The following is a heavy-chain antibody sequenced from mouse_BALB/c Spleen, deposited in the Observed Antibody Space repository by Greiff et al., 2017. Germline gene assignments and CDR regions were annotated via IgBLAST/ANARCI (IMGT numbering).Heavy chain of an antibody. CDR3: ARKFPHTSYFDY. D-gene: IGHD1-1*01. V-gene: IGHV1-61*01. J-gene: IGHJ2*01. CDR2: IDPSDSET. Sequence: QVQLQQPGAELVRPGASVKLSCKASGYTFTSYWINWVKQRPGRGLEWIGRIDPSDSETHYNQKFKDKATLTVDKSSSTAYIQLSSLTSEDSAVYYCARKFPHTSYFDYWGQGTTLTVSS. CDR1: GYTFTSYW.